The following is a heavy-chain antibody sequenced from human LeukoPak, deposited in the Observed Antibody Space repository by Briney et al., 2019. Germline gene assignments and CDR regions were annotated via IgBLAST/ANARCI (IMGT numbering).Heavy chain of an antibody. CDR1: GFTFTAYH. CDR2: INPNSGGT. Sequence: SVKVSCKASGFTFTAYHMHWVRQAPGQGLEWMGWINPNSGGTNYAQKFQGRVTMTRDTSISTAYMELSSLRSEDTAVYYCARLYPLDYYGSGSYYNGDAFDIWGQGTIVTVSS. D-gene: IGHD3-10*01. CDR3: ARLYPLDYYGSGSYYNGDAFDI. V-gene: IGHV1-2*02. J-gene: IGHJ3*02.